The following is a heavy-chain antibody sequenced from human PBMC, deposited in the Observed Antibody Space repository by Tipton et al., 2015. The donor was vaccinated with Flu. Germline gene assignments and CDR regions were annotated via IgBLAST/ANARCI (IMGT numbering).Heavy chain of an antibody. CDR2: IFHSGNT. Sequence: LRLSCAVSGYSIRSSNYYWGWIRQPPGKGLEWIGNIFHSGNTYHNPSLRSRVTISIDTSKNHFSLKLSSATAADTAVYYCARRDYSNYVSDPKNCFDPWGQGILVTVSS. V-gene: IGHV4-38-2*01. J-gene: IGHJ5*02. D-gene: IGHD4-11*01. CDR3: ARRDYSNYVSDPKNCFDP. CDR1: GYSIRSSNYY.